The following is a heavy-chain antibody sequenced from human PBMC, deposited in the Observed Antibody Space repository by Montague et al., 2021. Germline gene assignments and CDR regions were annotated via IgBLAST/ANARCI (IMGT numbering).Heavy chain of an antibody. V-gene: IGHV4-59*01. CDR2: IYHTGSS. CDR3: ARIGGPGDDRLDDWGQGRLALPLFTSGNPVSPTIFSGAGGVTVVYFCARIWGGGDDLFDY. J-gene: IGHJ4*02. Sequence: SETLSLTCSVSGDSISGNHWSRVRQPPGKGLQWIGLIYHTGSSVYNPSLSRRVTMTLDTSSNHFSLTLFSVTAADTAVYFCARIGGPGDDRLDDWGQGRLALPLFTSGNPVSPTIFSGAGGVTVVYFCARIWGGGDDLFDYWGQGLLVTVSS. D-gene: IGHD3-9*01. CDR1: GDSISGNH.